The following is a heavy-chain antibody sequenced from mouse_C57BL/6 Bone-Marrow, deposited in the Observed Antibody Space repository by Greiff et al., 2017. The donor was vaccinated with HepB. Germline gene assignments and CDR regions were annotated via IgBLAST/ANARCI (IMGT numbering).Heavy chain of an antibody. J-gene: IGHJ1*03. CDR3: AREIPVTTVVATGYFDV. Sequence: EVNVVESVAELVRPGASVKLSCTASGFNIKNTYMHWVKQRPEQGLEWIGRIDPANGNTKYAPKFQGKATITADTSSNTAYLQLSSLTSEDTAIYYCAREIPVTTVVATGYFDVWGTGTTVTVS. CDR2: IDPANGNT. CDR1: GFNIKNTY. D-gene: IGHD1-1*01. V-gene: IGHV14-3*01.